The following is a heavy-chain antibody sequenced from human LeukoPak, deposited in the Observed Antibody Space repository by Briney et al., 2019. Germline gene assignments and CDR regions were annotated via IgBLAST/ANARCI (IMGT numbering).Heavy chain of an antibody. CDR2: ISSASSHI. V-gene: IGHV3-21*06. CDR1: GFTFSSYS. Sequence: GGSLRLSCAASGFTFSSYSMSWVRHAPGKGLEWVSSISSASSHIYYADSVQGRFTISRDNTKNSLFLQMNSLRAEDTAVYYCASTFAAPAIRWEYYDYWGQGSLVTVSS. D-gene: IGHD2-2*02. J-gene: IGHJ4*02. CDR3: ASTFAAPAIRWEYYDY.